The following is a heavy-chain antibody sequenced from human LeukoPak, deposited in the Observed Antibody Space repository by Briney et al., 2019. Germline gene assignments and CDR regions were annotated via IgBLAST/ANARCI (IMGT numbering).Heavy chain of an antibody. CDR3: ARSLWPEDY. D-gene: IGHD5-18*01. V-gene: IGHV3-7*01. Sequence: GGSLRLSCAASGFTFSSYWMSWARQAPGKGLEWVANIKQDGSEKNYVDSVKGLFTISRDNAKTSLYLQMNSLRAEDTAAYYCARSLWPEDYWGQGTLVTVSS. J-gene: IGHJ4*02. CDR2: IKQDGSEK. CDR1: GFTFSSYW.